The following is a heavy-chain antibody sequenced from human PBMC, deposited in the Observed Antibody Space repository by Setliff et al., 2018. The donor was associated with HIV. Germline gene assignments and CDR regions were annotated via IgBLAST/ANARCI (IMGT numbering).Heavy chain of an antibody. J-gene: IGHJ4*02. Sequence: PSETLSLTCAVSGYSISSGCYWSWIRQSPGKGFEWIGYIYSTGSTNYNPSLQSRVTISMVASRNQFSLKVTSVTAADTAVYYCAKGAGFYGDYTFDHWGQGRQVTVSS. CDR2: IYSTGST. CDR1: GYSISSGCY. V-gene: IGHV4-61*01. D-gene: IGHD4-17*01. CDR3: AKGAGFYGDYTFDH.